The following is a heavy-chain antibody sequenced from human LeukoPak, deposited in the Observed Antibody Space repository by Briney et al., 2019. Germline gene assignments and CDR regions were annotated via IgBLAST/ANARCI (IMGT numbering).Heavy chain of an antibody. D-gene: IGHD6-13*01. J-gene: IGHJ4*02. Sequence: GGSLRLSCAASGFTFSSYEMNWVRQAPGKGLEWVSTISVTGGSTYYADSVKGRFTTSRDNSKNTLYLQMNSLRAEDTAVYYCAKDFGSSWYFYWGQGTLVTVSS. V-gene: IGHV3-23*01. CDR1: GFTFSSYE. CDR3: AKDFGSSWYFY. CDR2: ISVTGGST.